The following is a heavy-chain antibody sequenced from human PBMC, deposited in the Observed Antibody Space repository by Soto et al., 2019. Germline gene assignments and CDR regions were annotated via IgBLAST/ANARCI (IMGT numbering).Heavy chain of an antibody. D-gene: IGHD3-22*01. J-gene: IGHJ4*02. CDR3: ASIGYDSSGTFDY. V-gene: IGHV4-59*01. CDR2: IYYSGST. CDR1: GGSISSYY. Sequence: PSETLSLTCTVSGGSISSYYWSWIRQPPGKGLEWIGYIYYSGSTNYNPSLKSRVTISVDTSKNQFSLKLSSVTAADTAVYYCASIGYDSSGTFDYWGQGTLVTVS.